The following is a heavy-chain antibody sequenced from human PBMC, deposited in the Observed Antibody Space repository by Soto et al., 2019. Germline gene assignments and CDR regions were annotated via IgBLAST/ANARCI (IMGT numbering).Heavy chain of an antibody. Sequence: ASVKVSCKASGYTLTSYAMHWVRQAPGQRLEWMGWINAGNGNTKYSQKFQGRVTITRDTSASTAYMELSSLRSEDTAVYYCARDPLLSYDSSGYYYAVGFYFDYWGQGTLVTVSS. CDR3: ARDPLLSYDSSGYYYAVGFYFDY. V-gene: IGHV1-3*01. CDR1: GYTLTSYA. J-gene: IGHJ4*02. D-gene: IGHD3-22*01. CDR2: INAGNGNT.